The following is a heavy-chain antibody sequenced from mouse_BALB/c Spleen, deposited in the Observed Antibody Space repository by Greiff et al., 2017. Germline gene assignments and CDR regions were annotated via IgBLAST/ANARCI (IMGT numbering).Heavy chain of an antibody. D-gene: IGHD2-1*01. CDR2: IDPETGGT. J-gene: IGHJ3*01. V-gene: IGHV1-15*01. Sequence: VQLVESGAELVRPGASVTLSCKASGYTFTDYEMHWVKQTPVHGLEWIGAIDPETGGTAYNQKFKGKATLTADKSSSTAYMELRSLTSEDSAVYYCTRSYGNYEAWFAYGGQGTLVTVSA. CDR3: TRSYGNYEAWFAY. CDR1: GYTFTDYE.